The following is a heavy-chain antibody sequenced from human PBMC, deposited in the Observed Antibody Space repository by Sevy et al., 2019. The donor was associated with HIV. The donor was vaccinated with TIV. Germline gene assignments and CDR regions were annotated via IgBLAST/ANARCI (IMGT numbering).Heavy chain of an antibody. CDR2: ISYDGSNK. V-gene: IGHV3-30-3*01. Sequence: GESLKISCAASGFTFSSYAMHWVRQAPGKGLEWVAVISYDGSNKYYADSVKGRFTISGDNSKNTLYLQMNSLRAEDTAVYYCARDSGSGWYKGSDLDYWGQGTLVTVSS. CDR3: ARDSGSGWYKGSDLDY. CDR1: GFTFSSYA. J-gene: IGHJ4*02. D-gene: IGHD6-19*01.